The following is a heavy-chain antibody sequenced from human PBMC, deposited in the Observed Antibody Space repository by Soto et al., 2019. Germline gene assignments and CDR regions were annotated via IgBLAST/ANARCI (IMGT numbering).Heavy chain of an antibody. D-gene: IGHD5-18*01. J-gene: IGHJ4*02. V-gene: IGHV3-30*18. CDR2: ISYDGSNK. CDR1: GFTFSSYG. Sequence: GGSLRLSCAASGFTFSSYGMHWVRQAPGKGLEWVAVISYDGSNKYYADSVKGRFTISRDNSKNTLYLQMNSLRAEDTAVYYCAKDSSIQLWPLRYFVYWGQGTLVTVSS. CDR3: AKDSSIQLWPLRYFVY.